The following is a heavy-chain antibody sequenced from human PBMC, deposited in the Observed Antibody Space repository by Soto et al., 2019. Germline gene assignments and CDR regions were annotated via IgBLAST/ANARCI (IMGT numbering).Heavy chain of an antibody. CDR1: GGTFSSYA. D-gene: IGHD6-13*01. J-gene: IGHJ6*02. CDR2: IIPIFGTA. Sequence: EASVKVSCKASGGTFSSYAISWVRQAPGQGLEWMGGIIPIFGTANYAQKFQGRVTITADESTSTAYMELSSLRSEDTAVYYYARDPGYSSSWFSTTKPNQYGMDVWGQGTTVTVS. V-gene: IGHV1-69*13. CDR3: ARDPGYSSSWFSTTKPNQYGMDV.